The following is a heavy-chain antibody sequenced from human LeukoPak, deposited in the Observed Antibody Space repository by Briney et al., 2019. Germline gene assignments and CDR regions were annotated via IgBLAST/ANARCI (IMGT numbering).Heavy chain of an antibody. D-gene: IGHD6-13*01. CDR1: GGSISSSSYY. V-gene: IGHV4-39*01. CDR3: ATTSRSGIAAAGLFDY. CDR2: IYYSGST. J-gene: IGHJ4*02. Sequence: SETLSLTCTVSGGSISSSSYYWGWIRQPPGKGLEWIGSIYYSGSTYYNPSLKSRVTISVDTSKNQFSLKLSSVTAADTAVYYCATTSRSGIAAAGLFDYWGQGTLVTVSS.